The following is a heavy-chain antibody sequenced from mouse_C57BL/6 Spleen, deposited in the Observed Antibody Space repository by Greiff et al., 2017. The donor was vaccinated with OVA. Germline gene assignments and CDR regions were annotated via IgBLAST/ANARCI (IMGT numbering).Heavy chain of an antibody. CDR2: INPNNGGT. J-gene: IGHJ1*03. D-gene: IGHD2-4*01. V-gene: IGHV1-18*01. Sequence: EVQLQQSGPALVKPGASVKIPCKASGYTFTDYNMDWVKQSHGKRLEWIGYINPNNGGTIYNQKFKGKATLTVDKSSSTAYMELRSLTSEDTAVYYCARRIYYDYDGWYFDVWGTGTTVTVSS. CDR1: GYTFTDYN. CDR3: ARRIYYDYDGWYFDV.